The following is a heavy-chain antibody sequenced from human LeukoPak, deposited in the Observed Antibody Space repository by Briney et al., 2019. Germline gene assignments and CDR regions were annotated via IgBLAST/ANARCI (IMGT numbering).Heavy chain of an antibody. V-gene: IGHV3-21*01. CDR2: ISSSSSYI. D-gene: IGHD2-15*01. CDR1: GFTFSSYS. Sequence: NAGGSLRLSCAASGFTFSSYSMNWVRQAPGKGLEWVSSISSSSSYIYYADSVKGRFTISRDNAKNSLYLQMNSLRAEDTAVYYCARGLDVVVVAANNWGQGTLVTVSS. J-gene: IGHJ4*02. CDR3: ARGLDVVVVAANN.